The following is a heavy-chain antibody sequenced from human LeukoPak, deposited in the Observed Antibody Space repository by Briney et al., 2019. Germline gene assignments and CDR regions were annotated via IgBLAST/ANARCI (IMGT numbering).Heavy chain of an antibody. Sequence: PSETLSLTCAVSGYSISSGDYWGWIRQSPGKGLEWLGSIYHSGSTHYNPSVKSRVTLSVDTPKNQFSLSLNSVTAADTAVYYCARNHSTQGYFDYWGQGTLVTVSS. V-gene: IGHV4-38-2*01. D-gene: IGHD2-2*01. CDR3: ARNHSTQGYFDY. J-gene: IGHJ4*02. CDR1: GYSISSGDY. CDR2: IYHSGST.